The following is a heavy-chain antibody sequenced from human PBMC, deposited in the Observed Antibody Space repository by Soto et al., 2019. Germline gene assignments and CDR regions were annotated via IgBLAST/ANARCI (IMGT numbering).Heavy chain of an antibody. CDR3: ARVSLDTQWLASHDAFDI. V-gene: IGHV3-7*01. CDR2: IKQDGSEK. CDR1: GFTFSSYW. D-gene: IGHD6-19*01. J-gene: IGHJ3*02. Sequence: PGGSLRLSCAASGFTFSSYWMSWVRQAPGKGLEWVANIKQDGSEKYYVDSVKGRFTISRDNAKNSLYLQMNSLRAEDTAVYYFARVSLDTQWLASHDAFDIWGQGTMVTVSS.